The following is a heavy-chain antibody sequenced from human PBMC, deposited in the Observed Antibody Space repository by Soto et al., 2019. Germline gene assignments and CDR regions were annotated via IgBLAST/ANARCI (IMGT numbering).Heavy chain of an antibody. CDR2: IYYSGST. V-gene: IGHV4-61*08. J-gene: IGHJ4*02. D-gene: IGHD5-18*01. CDR1: GGSISSGGYS. CDR3: ARLRYSYGYFDY. Sequence: SETLSLTCAVSGGSISSGGYSWSWIRQPPGKGLEWIGYIYYSGSTNYNPSLKSRVTISVDTSKNQFSLKLSSVTAADTAVYYCARLRYSYGYFDYWGQGTLVTVSS.